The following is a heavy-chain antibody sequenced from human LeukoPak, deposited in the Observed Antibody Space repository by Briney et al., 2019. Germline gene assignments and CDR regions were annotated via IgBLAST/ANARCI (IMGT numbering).Heavy chain of an antibody. CDR1: GGXISSYY. J-gene: IGHJ3*02. CDR2: MYTSANT. Sequence: SETLSLTCTVSGGXISSYYWSWIRQPPGKGLEWIGRMYTSANTNYNPSLKSRVTMSVDTSKNQFSLKLSSVTAADTAVYYCARWSPRHDASDIWGQGTMVTVSS. V-gene: IGHV4-4*07. D-gene: IGHD1-26*01. CDR3: ARWSPRHDASDI.